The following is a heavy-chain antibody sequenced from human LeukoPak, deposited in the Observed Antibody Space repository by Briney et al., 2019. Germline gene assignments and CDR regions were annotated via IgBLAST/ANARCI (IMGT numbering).Heavy chain of an antibody. CDR3: ARDGGSSSWYVLYYYYMDV. V-gene: IGHV3-21*01. D-gene: IGHD6-13*01. J-gene: IGHJ6*03. Sequence: GGSLRLSCAASGFTFSSYSMNWVRQAPGKGLEWVSSISSSSSYIYYADSVKGRFTISRDNAKNSLYLQMNSLRAEDTAVYYCARDGGSSSWYVLYYYYMDVWGKGTTVTASS. CDR2: ISSSSSYI. CDR1: GFTFSSYS.